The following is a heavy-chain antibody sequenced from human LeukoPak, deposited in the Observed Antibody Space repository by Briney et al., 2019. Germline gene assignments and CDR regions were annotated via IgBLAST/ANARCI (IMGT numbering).Heavy chain of an antibody. J-gene: IGHJ4*02. V-gene: IGHV3-9*01. CDR1: GFTFDDYA. Sequence: GRSLRLSCAASGFTFDDYAMHWVRQAPGKGLEWVSGISWNSGSIGYADSVKGRFTISRDNAKNSLYLQMNSLRAEDTALYYCAKDIGDILTGGHFDYWGQGTLVTVSS. D-gene: IGHD3-9*01. CDR3: AKDIGDILTGGHFDY. CDR2: ISWNSGSI.